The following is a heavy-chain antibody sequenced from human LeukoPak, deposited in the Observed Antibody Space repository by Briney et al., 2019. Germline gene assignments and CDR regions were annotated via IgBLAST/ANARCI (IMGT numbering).Heavy chain of an antibody. CDR2: IYYSGST. CDR3: ARLTYYDFWSGYYIRTGDYYYMDV. CDR1: GGSISSSSYY. V-gene: IGHV4-39*01. J-gene: IGHJ6*03. D-gene: IGHD3-3*01. Sequence: SETLSLTCTVSGGSISSSSYYWGWIRQPPGKGLEWIGSIYYSGSTYYNPSLKSRVTISVDTSKNQFSLKLSSVTAADTAVYYCARLTYYDFWSGYYIRTGDYYYMDVWGKGTTVTVSS.